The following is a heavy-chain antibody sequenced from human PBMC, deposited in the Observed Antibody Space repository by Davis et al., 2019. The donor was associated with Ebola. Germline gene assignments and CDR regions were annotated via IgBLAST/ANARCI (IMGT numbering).Heavy chain of an antibody. CDR3: ARGYGSGRHFDY. CDR2: ISARSGNT. V-gene: IGHV3-23*01. J-gene: IGHJ4*02. D-gene: IGHD3-10*01. CDR1: GFIFDSYA. Sequence: GGSLRLSCAASGFIFDSYAMNWVRQPPGKGLEWVSSISARSGNTFTADSVKGRFFISRDNSNNMLYLQMNSLTDEDTAIYYCARGYGSGRHFDYWGQGTLVTVSS.